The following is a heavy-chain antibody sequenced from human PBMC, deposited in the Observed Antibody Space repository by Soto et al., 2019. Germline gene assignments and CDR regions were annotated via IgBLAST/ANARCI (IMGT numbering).Heavy chain of an antibody. V-gene: IGHV1-3*01. J-gene: IGHJ4*02. Sequence: GASVKVSCKASGYTFTSYAMHWVRQAPGQRLEWMGWINAGNGNTKYSQKFQGRVTITRDTSASTAYMELSSLRSEDTAVYYCARGLGYYWEFDYWGQGTLVTVSS. CDR3: ARGLGYYWEFDY. CDR2: INAGNGNT. D-gene: IGHD3-22*01. CDR1: GYTFTSYA.